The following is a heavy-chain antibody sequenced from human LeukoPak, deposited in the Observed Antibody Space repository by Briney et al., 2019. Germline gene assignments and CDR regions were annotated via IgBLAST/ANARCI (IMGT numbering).Heavy chain of an antibody. Sequence: GASVKVSCKASGYTFTSYYMHWVRQAPGHGLEWMGIINPSGGRTSYAQKFQGRVTMTRDTFPSTVYMELSSLRSEDTAVYYCARDRGSYGNWFDPWGQGTLVTVSS. CDR2: INPSGGRT. CDR1: GYTFTSYY. V-gene: IGHV1-46*01. D-gene: IGHD3-16*01. CDR3: ARDRGSYGNWFDP. J-gene: IGHJ5*02.